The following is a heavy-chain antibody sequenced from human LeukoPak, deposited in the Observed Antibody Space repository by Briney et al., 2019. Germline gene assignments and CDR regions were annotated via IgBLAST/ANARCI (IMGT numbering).Heavy chain of an antibody. D-gene: IGHD3-10*01. V-gene: IGHV4-4*07. Sequence: SETLALTCTVSGGSISSYYWNWIRHPAQKGQDWIGRIYSSGSTNYNPSLKSRVTMSVDTSKNQFSLKLSSVTAADTAVYYCARDPSSFGGRFDPWGQGTLVAVSS. CDR1: GGSISSYY. CDR2: IYSSGST. J-gene: IGHJ5*02. CDR3: ARDPSSFGGRFDP.